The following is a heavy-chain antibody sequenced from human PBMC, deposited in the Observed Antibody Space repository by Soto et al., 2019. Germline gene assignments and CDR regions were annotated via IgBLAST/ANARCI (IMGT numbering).Heavy chain of an antibody. CDR3: VKDESINWYSGHFRH. CDR1: GFTFDHYA. Sequence: EVQLVESGGGLVQPGRSLRLSCAASGFTFDHYAMHWVRQVPGKGLEWVSGINWNSGSIGYGDSVKGRFAISRDNAKSSLHLQMNSLSAEDTAFYYCVKDESINWYSGHFRHWGQGTLVTVSS. V-gene: IGHV3-9*01. J-gene: IGHJ1*01. CDR2: INWNSGSI. D-gene: IGHD6-13*01.